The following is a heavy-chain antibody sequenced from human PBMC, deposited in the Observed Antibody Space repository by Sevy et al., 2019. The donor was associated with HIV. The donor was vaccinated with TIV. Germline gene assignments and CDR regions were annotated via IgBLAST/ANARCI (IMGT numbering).Heavy chain of an antibody. V-gene: IGHV4-39*01. Sequence: SETLSLTCTVSGGSISSSSYYWGWIRQPPGKGLEWIGSIYYSGSTYYNPSLKSRVTISVDTSKNQFSLKLSSVTAADTAVYYCVKDSGWYTELYYFDYCGQGTLVTVSS. CDR3: VKDSGWYTELYYFDY. CDR1: GGSISSSSYY. J-gene: IGHJ4*02. D-gene: IGHD6-19*01. CDR2: IYYSGST.